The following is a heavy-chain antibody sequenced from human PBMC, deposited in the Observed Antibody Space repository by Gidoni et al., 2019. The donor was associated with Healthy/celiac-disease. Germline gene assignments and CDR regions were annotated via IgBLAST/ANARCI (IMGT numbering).Heavy chain of an antibody. Sequence: QLQLVQSGAEVKKPGASVKVSCKAYGYTFTGYYMHWVRQAPGQGLEWMGWINPNSGGTNYAQTFQGRVTMTRDTSISTAYMELSRLRSDDTAVYYCARVPQYCSGGSCSHFDYWGQGTLVTVSS. D-gene: IGHD2-15*01. CDR3: ARVPQYCSGGSCSHFDY. CDR1: GYTFTGYY. CDR2: INPNSGGT. V-gene: IGHV1-2*02. J-gene: IGHJ4*02.